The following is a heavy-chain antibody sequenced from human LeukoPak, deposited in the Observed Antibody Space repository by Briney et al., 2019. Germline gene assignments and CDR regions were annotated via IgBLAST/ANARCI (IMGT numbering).Heavy chain of an antibody. Sequence: GGSLRLSCAASGFTVSSNYMSWVRQAPGKGLEWVSVIYSGGSTYYADSVKGRFTISRDNSRNTLYLQMNSLRAEDAAVYYCARVSYSSSWYIDYWGQGTLVTVSS. V-gene: IGHV3-66*01. CDR1: GFTVSSNY. CDR2: IYSGGST. D-gene: IGHD6-13*01. J-gene: IGHJ4*02. CDR3: ARVSYSSSWYIDY.